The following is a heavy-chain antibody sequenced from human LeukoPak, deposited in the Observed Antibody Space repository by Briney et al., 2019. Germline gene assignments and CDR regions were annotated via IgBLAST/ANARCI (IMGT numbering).Heavy chain of an antibody. CDR1: GYLFSNYW. J-gene: IGHJ6*03. V-gene: IGHV5-51*01. CDR3: ARQGPYGSSSWYYYYMDV. CDR2: IYPGDSPGDSNP. D-gene: IGHD6-13*01. Sequence: TPGESLKISFKDSGYLFSNYWIGWVRQLPGKGLGWIGIIYPGDSPGDSNPRYSPSFQGQVTISADKSISTAYLQWSSLKASDTAMYYCARQGPYGSSSWYYYYMDVWGKGTTVTVSS.